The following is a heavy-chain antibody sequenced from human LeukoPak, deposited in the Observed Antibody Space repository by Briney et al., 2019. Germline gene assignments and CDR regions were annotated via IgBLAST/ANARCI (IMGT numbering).Heavy chain of an antibody. Sequence: AASVKVSCKASGGTFSIYAISWVRQAPGQGLEWMGGIIPIFGTANYAQKFQGRVTITADESTSTAYMELSSLRSEDAAVYYCARDLYYDTKRKGLDYWGQGTLVTVSS. CDR1: GGTFSIYA. D-gene: IGHD3-22*01. CDR2: IIPIFGTA. CDR3: ARDLYYDTKRKGLDY. V-gene: IGHV1-69*13. J-gene: IGHJ4*02.